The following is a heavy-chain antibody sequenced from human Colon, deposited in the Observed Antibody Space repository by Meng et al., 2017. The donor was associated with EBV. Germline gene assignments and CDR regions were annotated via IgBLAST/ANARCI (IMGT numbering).Heavy chain of an antibody. J-gene: IGHJ4*01. V-gene: IGHV4-39*02. CDR3: GRPLLISVAGYFDY. Sequence: GLGLVKCSWSLFLTVIDSGGSISSSTYYWGWIRQPPGSGLEWIVSISYRGTPYYNPSLKRRVTISVDTSNNHFSPKLSSVTAADTAVYSCGRPLLISVAGYFDYCEQAILTVSS. CDR1: GGSISSSTYY. CDR2: ISYRGTP. D-gene: IGHD6-19*01.